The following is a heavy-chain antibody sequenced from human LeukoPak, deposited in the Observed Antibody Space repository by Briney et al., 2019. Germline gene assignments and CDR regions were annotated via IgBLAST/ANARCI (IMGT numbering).Heavy chain of an antibody. CDR3: ARLGYCSAAISSCAFDI. CDR2: INPDSGHT. Sequence: ASVRVSCKASGYTFARYEITWVRQATGQGLEWMGWINPDSGHTAYAQKFQGRVSMTRSTSTSTAYMELSSLISEDTAVYYCARLGYCSAAISSCAFDIWSQGTLVTVSS. J-gene: IGHJ3*02. CDR1: GYTFARYE. D-gene: IGHD2-15*01. V-gene: IGHV1-8*01.